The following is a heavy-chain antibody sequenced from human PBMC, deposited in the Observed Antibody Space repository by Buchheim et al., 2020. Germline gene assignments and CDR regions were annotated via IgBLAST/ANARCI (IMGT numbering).Heavy chain of an antibody. CDR3: ARDCRDYVEPGYNWFDP. CDR2: IYYSGST. V-gene: IGHV4-31*03. D-gene: IGHD4-17*01. CDR1: GGSISSGGYY. J-gene: IGHJ5*02. Sequence: QVQLQESGPGLVKPSQTLSLTCTVSGGSISSGGYYWSWIRQHPGKGLEWIGYIYYSGSTYYNPSLKSRVTISVETSKNQFSLKLSSMTAADTAVYYCARDCRDYVEPGYNWFDPWGQGTL.